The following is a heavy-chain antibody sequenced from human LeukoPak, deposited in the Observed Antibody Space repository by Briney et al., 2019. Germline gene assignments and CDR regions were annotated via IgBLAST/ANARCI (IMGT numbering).Heavy chain of an antibody. V-gene: IGHV3-64*01. CDR3: ARGLRDYYDSSGYSDAFDI. CDR1: GFTFSDYA. D-gene: IGHD3-22*01. CDR2: ISSNGGST. J-gene: IGHJ3*02. Sequence: PGGSLRLSCAASGFTFSDYAMHWVRQAPGKGLEYVSAISSNGGSTYYANSVKGRFTISRDNSKNTLYLQMGSLRAEDMAVYYCARGLRDYYDSSGYSDAFDIWGQGTMVTVSS.